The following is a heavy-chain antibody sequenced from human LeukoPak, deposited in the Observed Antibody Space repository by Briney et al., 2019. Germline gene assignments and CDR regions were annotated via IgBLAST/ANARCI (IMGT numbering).Heavy chain of an antibody. CDR2: IYTSGST. CDR1: GGSFSGYY. Sequence: SEALSLTCAVYGGSFSGYYWSWIRQPAGKGLEWIGRIYTSGSTNYNPSLKSRVTISVDTSKNQFSLKLSSVTAADTAVYYCARNPYYYDSSGLIDYWGQGTLVTVSS. D-gene: IGHD3-22*01. V-gene: IGHV4-59*10. J-gene: IGHJ4*02. CDR3: ARNPYYYDSSGLIDY.